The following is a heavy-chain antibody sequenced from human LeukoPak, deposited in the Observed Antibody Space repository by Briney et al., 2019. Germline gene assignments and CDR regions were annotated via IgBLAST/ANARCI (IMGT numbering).Heavy chain of an antibody. CDR3: DRRRVPADITLPY. CDR1: GGSFSGYY. CDR2: INHSGST. J-gene: IGHJ4*02. D-gene: IGHD2-2*01. V-gene: IGHV4-34*01. Sequence: PSETLSLTCAVYGGSFSGYYWSWIRQPPGKGLEWIGEINHSGSTNYNPSLKSRVTISVDTSKNQFSLKLSSVTAADTAVYYCDRRRVPADITLPYWRQGTLVAVSS.